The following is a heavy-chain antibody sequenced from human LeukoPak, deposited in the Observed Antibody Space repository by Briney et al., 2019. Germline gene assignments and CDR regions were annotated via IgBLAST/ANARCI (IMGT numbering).Heavy chain of an antibody. CDR2: ISGSSKII. D-gene: IGHD3-22*01. CDR3: ARDVTYDSSGYSSGLGY. J-gene: IGHJ4*02. V-gene: IGHV3-48*02. Sequence: GGSLRLSCAASGFTFSSYGMHWVRQAPGKGLEWISYISGSSKIIHWAESLKGRFTISRDNAKNSLYLQMNSLRDEDTAVYYCARDVTYDSSGYSSGLGYWGQGTLVTVSS. CDR1: GFTFSSYG.